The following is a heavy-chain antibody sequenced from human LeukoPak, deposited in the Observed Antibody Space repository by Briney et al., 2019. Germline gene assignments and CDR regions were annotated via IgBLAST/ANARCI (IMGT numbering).Heavy chain of an antibody. D-gene: IGHD3-16*01. CDR2: VSPNNGGT. CDR1: GYTFTSYY. Sequence: ASVKVSCKASGYTFTSYYMHWGRQAPGQRLEWMGWVSPNNGGTNYAQKFQGRVTMTRDTSISTLYMHLNSLRSDDTAVYYCARSDVLYASQGEARYFNHWGQGTLVTVSS. CDR3: ARSDVLYASQGEARYFNH. J-gene: IGHJ4*02. V-gene: IGHV1-2*02.